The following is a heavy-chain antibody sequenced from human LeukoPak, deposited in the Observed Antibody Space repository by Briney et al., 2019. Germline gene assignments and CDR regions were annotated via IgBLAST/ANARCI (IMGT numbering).Heavy chain of an antibody. CDR3: ARNLLHLGELSWYYFDY. Sequence: SVKVSCKASGGTFSSYAISWVRQAPGQGLEWMGGIIPIFGTANYAQRFQGRVTITADESTSTAYMELSSLRSEDTAVYYCARNLLHLGELSWYYFDYWGQGTLVTVSS. CDR2: IIPIFGTA. CDR1: GGTFSSYA. D-gene: IGHD3-16*02. V-gene: IGHV1-69*13. J-gene: IGHJ4*02.